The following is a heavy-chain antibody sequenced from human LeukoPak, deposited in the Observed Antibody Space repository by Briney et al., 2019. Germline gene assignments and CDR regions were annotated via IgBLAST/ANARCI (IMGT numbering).Heavy chain of an antibody. CDR1: GFTFDDYA. CDR2: INWNGGST. Sequence: PGGSLRLSCAASGFTFDDYAMSWVRQAPGKGLEWVSGINWNGGSTGYADSVKGRFTISRDNAKDSLYLQMNSLRAEDTAVYYCARDGPYYYDEDYWGQGTLVTVSS. V-gene: IGHV3-20*04. CDR3: ARDGPYYYDEDY. D-gene: IGHD3-22*01. J-gene: IGHJ4*02.